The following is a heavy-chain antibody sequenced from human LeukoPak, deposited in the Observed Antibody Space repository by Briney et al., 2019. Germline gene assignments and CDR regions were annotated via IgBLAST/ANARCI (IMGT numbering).Heavy chain of an antibody. J-gene: IGHJ4*02. V-gene: IGHV1-18*01. CDR2: ISAYNGNT. CDR1: GYTFTSYG. CDR3: VRGLRPYYYDSSGYYPY. D-gene: IGHD3-22*01. Sequence: GVSVKVSCKASGYTFTSYGISWVRQAPGQGLEWMGWISAYNGNTNYAQKLQGRVTMTTDTSTSTAYMELRSLRSDDTAVYYCVRGLRPYYYDSSGYYPYWGQGTLVTVSS.